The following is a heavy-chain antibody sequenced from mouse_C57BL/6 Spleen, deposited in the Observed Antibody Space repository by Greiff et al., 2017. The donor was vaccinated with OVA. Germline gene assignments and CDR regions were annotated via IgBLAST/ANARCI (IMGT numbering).Heavy chain of an antibody. V-gene: IGHV5-15*01. CDR1: GFTFSDYG. CDR2: ISNLAYSI. D-gene: IGHD2-1*01. Sequence: EVKLVESGGGLVQPGGSLKLSCAASGFTFSDYGMAWVRQAPRKGPEWVAFISNLAYSIYYADTVTGRFTISRENAKNTLYLEMSSLRSEDTAMYYCAREDYGNAWFAYWGQGTLVTVSA. CDR3: AREDYGNAWFAY. J-gene: IGHJ3*01.